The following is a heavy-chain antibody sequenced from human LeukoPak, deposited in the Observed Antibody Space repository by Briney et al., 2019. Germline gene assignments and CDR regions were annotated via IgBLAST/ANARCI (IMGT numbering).Heavy chain of an antibody. V-gene: IGHV3-66*02. Sequence: QAGGSLRLSCAASGITVSTNHMTWVRQAPGKGLEWVSIIYSGGNTYYADTVKGRFTISRDNSKNTLYLQMNSLRPEDTAVYYCARGRPSDYWGQGTLVTVSS. CDR1: GITVSTNH. CDR3: ARGRPSDY. J-gene: IGHJ4*02. D-gene: IGHD3-10*01. CDR2: IYSGGNT.